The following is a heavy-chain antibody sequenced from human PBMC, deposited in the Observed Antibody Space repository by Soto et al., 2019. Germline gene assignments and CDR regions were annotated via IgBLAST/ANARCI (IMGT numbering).Heavy chain of an antibody. D-gene: IGHD3-10*01. J-gene: IGHJ4*02. Sequence: SETLSLTCTVSGGSISSGGYYWSWIRQHPGKGLEWIGYIYYSGSTYYNPPLKSRVTISVDTSKNQFSLKLSSVTAADTAVYYCARGVGSVYGYWGQGTLVTVSS. CDR1: GGSISSGGYY. V-gene: IGHV4-31*03. CDR3: ARGVGSVYGY. CDR2: IYYSGST.